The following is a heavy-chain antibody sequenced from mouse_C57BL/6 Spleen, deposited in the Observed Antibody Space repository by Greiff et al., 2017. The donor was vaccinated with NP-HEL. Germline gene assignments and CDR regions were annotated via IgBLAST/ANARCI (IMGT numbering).Heavy chain of an antibody. V-gene: IGHV14-2*01. CDR1: GFNIKDYY. D-gene: IGHD1-1*01. J-gene: IGHJ4*01. CDR2: IDPEDGET. CDR3: ARGTTVKGSYYAMDY. Sequence: EVKLVESGAELVKPGASVKLSCTASGFNIKDYYMHWVKQRTEQGLEWIGRIDPEDGETKYAPKFQGKATITADTSSNTAYLQLSSLTSEDTAVYYCARGTTVKGSYYAMDYWGQGTSVTVSS.